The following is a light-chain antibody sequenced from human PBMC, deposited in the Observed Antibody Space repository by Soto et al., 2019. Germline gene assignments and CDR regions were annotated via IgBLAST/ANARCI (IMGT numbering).Light chain of an antibody. V-gene: IGKV1-5*03. CDR3: QQYDDLPLT. CDR2: KAS. Sequence: DIQMTQSPSTLSASVGDRVTITCRASQSINSRLAWYQQKPGKAPNLLIYKASTLESGVPSRFSGSGSGTEFTFTITSLQPEDIATYYCQQYDDLPLTFGGGTKVEIK. CDR1: QSINSR. J-gene: IGKJ4*01.